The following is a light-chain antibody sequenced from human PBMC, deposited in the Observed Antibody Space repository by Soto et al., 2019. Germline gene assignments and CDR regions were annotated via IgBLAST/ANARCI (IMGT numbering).Light chain of an antibody. J-gene: IGKJ5*01. CDR2: AAS. CDR3: QQLNSYPMT. V-gene: IGKV1-9*01. Sequence: DIQLTQSPSFLSASVGDRVAITCRASQGINNYLAWYQQKAWKAPKLLIYAASTLQRGVPSRFSGSGSGTEFTLTISSLQPEDFANYYCQQLNSYPMTFGQGTRLEIK. CDR1: QGINNY.